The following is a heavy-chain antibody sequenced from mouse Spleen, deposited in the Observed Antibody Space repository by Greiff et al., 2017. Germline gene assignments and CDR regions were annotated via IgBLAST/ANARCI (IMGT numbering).Heavy chain of an antibody. CDR1: GFTFSSYT. V-gene: IGHV5-9*01. CDR3: ARLSDYFDY. Sequence: EVNVVESGGGLVKPGGSLKLSCAASGFTFSSYTMSWVRQTPEKRLEWVATISGGGGNTYYPDSVKGRFTISRDNAKNTLYLQMSSLRSEDTALYYCARLSDYFDYWGQGTTLTVSS. CDR2: ISGGGGNT. J-gene: IGHJ2*01.